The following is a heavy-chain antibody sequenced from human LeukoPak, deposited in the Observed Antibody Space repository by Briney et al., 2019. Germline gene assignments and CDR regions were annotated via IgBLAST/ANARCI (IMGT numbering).Heavy chain of an antibody. J-gene: IGHJ6*03. CDR1: GGSFSDYY. V-gene: IGHV4-34*01. CDR2: INDSGST. CDR3: ARAYYYYMDV. Sequence: SETLSLTCAVYGGSFSDYYGSWIRQPPGKGLEWIGEINDSGSTYYNPSLRSRVTMSIDTSKNQFSLKPTSVTAADTAVYYCARAYYYYMDVWGKRTTVTVSS.